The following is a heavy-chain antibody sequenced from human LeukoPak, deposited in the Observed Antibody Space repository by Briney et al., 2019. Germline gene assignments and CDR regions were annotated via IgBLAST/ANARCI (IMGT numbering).Heavy chain of an antibody. Sequence: SETLSLTCAVYGGPFSGYYWSWIRQPPGKGLEWIGEINHSGSTNYNPSLKSRVTISVDTSKNQFSLKLSSVTAADTAVYYCARSSAIDLDYWGQGTLVTVSS. CDR2: INHSGST. V-gene: IGHV4-34*01. J-gene: IGHJ4*02. CDR3: ARSSAIDLDY. CDR1: GGPFSGYY.